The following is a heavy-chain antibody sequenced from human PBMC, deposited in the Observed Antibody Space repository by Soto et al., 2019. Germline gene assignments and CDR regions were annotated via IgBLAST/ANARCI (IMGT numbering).Heavy chain of an antibody. CDR3: ASPALWGREYYYMDV. CDR2: IYYSGST. J-gene: IGHJ6*03. D-gene: IGHD3-16*01. Sequence: QLQLQESGPGLVKPSETLSLTCTVSGGSISSSSYYWGWIRQPPGKGLEWIGSIYYSGSTYYNPSLKSRVTISVDSSKNQFSLKLSSVTAADTAVYYCASPALWGREYYYMDVWGKGTTVTVSS. CDR1: GGSISSSSYY. V-gene: IGHV4-39*01.